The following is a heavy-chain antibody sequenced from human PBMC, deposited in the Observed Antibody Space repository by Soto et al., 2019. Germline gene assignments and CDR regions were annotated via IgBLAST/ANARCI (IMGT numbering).Heavy chain of an antibody. V-gene: IGHV4-34*01. CDR2: INHSGST. Sequence: SETLSLTCAVYGGSFSGYYWSWIRQPPGKGLDWIGEINHSGSTNYNPSLKSRVTISVDTSKNRFSLKLSSVTAADTAVYYCASLDYYDSSGYYFDYWGQGTLVTVSS. CDR1: GGSFSGYY. CDR3: ASLDYYDSSGYYFDY. D-gene: IGHD3-22*01. J-gene: IGHJ4*02.